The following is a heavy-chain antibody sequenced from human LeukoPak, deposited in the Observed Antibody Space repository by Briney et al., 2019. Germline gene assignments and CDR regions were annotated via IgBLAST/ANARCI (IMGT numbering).Heavy chain of an antibody. CDR3: ARGTKRRDGYNFDY. CDR1: GGSISSSSYY. V-gene: IGHV4-39*07. D-gene: IGHD5-24*01. CDR2: IYYSGST. Sequence: SETLSLTCTVSGGSISSSSYYWGWIRQPPGKGLEWIGSIYYSGSTYYNPSLKSRVTISVDTSKNQFSLKLSSVTAADTAVYYCARGTKRRDGYNFDYWGQGTLVTVSS. J-gene: IGHJ4*02.